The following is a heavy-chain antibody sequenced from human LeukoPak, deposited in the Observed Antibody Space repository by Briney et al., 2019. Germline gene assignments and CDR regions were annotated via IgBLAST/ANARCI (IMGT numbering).Heavy chain of an antibody. Sequence: GGSLRLSCAASGFTFSSYVMNWVRQVPGKGLEWVSAISGVGGDTYYADSVKGRFTISRDNAKNSLYLQMNSLRAEDTAVYYCATRGGFVVVPAAFDYWGQGTLVTVSS. CDR2: ISGVGGDT. CDR1: GFTFSSYV. D-gene: IGHD2-2*01. J-gene: IGHJ4*02. CDR3: ATRGGFVVVPAAFDY. V-gene: IGHV3-23*01.